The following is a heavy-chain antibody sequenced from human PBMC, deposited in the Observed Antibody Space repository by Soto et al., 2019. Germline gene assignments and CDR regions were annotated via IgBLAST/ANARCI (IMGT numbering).Heavy chain of an antibody. Sequence: QLQLQESGPGLVKPSETLSLTCTVSGGSITSASYYWGWVRQPPGKGLEWVGSFHYGGTTYYNPSFKSRVIIFGDTSKNYFSLRVNSVTAADTAVYFCASLAGPIISHWYFDLWGRGTLVAVSS. CDR3: ASLAGPIISHWYFDL. V-gene: IGHV4-39*02. D-gene: IGHD3-10*01. CDR1: GGSITSASYY. CDR2: FHYGGTT. J-gene: IGHJ2*01.